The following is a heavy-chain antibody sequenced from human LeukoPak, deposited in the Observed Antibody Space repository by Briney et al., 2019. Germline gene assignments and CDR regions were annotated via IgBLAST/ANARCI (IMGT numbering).Heavy chain of an antibody. CDR3: ARLPLDYGDYTCDS. J-gene: IGHJ4*02. Sequence: KVGESLKISCKASGYSFPNYWIGWVRQMPGKGLEWRGIIYPGDSETRYSPSVQGQVTMSVDKSISTAYLQWNSLKASDTAMYYCARLPLDYGDYTCDSWGQGTLVTVSS. CDR1: GYSFPNYW. D-gene: IGHD4-17*01. CDR2: IYPGDSET. V-gene: IGHV5-51*01.